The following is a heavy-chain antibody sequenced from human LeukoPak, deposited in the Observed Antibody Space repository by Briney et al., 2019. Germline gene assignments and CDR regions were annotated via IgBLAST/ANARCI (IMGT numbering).Heavy chain of an antibody. J-gene: IGHJ5*02. CDR1: GGSISSYY. Sequence: SETLSLTCTVSGGSISSYYWSWIRQPPGKGLEWIGYIYYSGSTNYNPSLKSRVTISVDTSKNQFSLKLSSVTAADTAVYYCARYRTDFWSGSNWFDPWGQGTLVTVSS. V-gene: IGHV4-59*01. D-gene: IGHD3-3*01. CDR3: ARYRTDFWSGSNWFDP. CDR2: IYYSGST.